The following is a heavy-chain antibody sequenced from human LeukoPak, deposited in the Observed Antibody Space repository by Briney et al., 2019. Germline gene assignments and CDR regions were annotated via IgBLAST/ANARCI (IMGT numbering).Heavy chain of an antibody. CDR1: GFTFSDYY. J-gene: IGHJ3*02. Sequence: GGSLRLSCAASGFTFSDYYMSWIRQAPGKGLEGVSYISSSGSTIYYADSVKGRFTISRDNAKNSLYLQMNSLRAEDTAVYYCARITMVRGVDAFDIWGQGTMVTVSS. V-gene: IGHV3-11*01. CDR2: ISSSGSTI. CDR3: ARITMVRGVDAFDI. D-gene: IGHD3-10*01.